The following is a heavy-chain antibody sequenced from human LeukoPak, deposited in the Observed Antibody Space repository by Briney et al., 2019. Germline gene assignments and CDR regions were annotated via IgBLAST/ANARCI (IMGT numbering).Heavy chain of an antibody. V-gene: IGHV4-59*08. J-gene: IGHJ5*02. CDR3: ARMFRSSWYINWFDP. D-gene: IGHD6-13*01. Sequence: SETLSLTCTVSGGSINNYSWSWIRQPPGKGLEWIGYIYYSGSTNYNPSLKSRVTISVDTSKNQFSLQLSSVTAADTAMYYCARMFRSSWYINWFDPWGQGTLVTVSS. CDR1: GGSINNYS. CDR2: IYYSGST.